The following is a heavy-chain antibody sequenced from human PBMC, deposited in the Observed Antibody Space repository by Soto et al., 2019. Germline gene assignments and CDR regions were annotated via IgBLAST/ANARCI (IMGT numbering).Heavy chain of an antibody. J-gene: IGHJ6*02. CDR2: ISYDGSNK. D-gene: IGHD3-3*01. V-gene: IGHV3-30*18. CDR3: AKTYYDLWSGPYYYYYGMDV. Sequence: RLSCAASGFTFNNYGMHWVRQAPGKGLEWVADISYDGSNKYYADSVKSRFTFSIVISKNTLYLQMSSLRAEDTAVYYCAKTYYDLWSGPYYYYYGMDVWGQWTTVTVSS. CDR1: GFTFNNYG.